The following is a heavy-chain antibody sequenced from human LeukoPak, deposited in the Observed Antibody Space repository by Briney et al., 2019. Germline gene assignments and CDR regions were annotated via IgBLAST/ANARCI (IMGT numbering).Heavy chain of an antibody. Sequence: SETLSLTCAVSGYSINSGYYWGWIRQPPGKRLEWIGNIYRSGYTYYNPSLKSRVTISVDTSTNHFSLKLTSVTAADTAVYFCARARGLRNYYDTGGFRVHYYDSWGQGTLVTVSS. V-gene: IGHV4-38-2*01. J-gene: IGHJ4*02. CDR3: ARARGLRNYYDTGGFRVHYYDS. CDR1: GYSINSGYY. CDR2: IYRSGYT. D-gene: IGHD3-22*01.